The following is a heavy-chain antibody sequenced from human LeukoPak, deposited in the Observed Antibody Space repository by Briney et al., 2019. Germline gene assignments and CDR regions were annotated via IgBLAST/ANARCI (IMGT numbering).Heavy chain of an antibody. D-gene: IGHD7-27*01. CDR3: ARIRESLGLGAFNI. CDR2: INSDGSTT. CDR1: GFSFSNYW. J-gene: IGHJ3*02. V-gene: IGHV3-74*03. Sequence: GGSLRLSCAASGFSFSNYWMCWVRQAPGKGLVCVSRINSDGSTTTYADSVKGRFTISRDNAKNTLYLQMNSLRAEDSALYYCARIRESLGLGAFNIWGQGTMVTVSS.